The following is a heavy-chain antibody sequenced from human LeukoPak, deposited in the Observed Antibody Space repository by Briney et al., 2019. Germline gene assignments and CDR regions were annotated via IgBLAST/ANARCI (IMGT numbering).Heavy chain of an antibody. CDR1: GFTFSSYG. J-gene: IGHJ6*03. V-gene: IGHV3-23*01. D-gene: IGHD2-15*01. CDR3: ASTPGYCSGGSCYRYYYYMGV. Sequence: GGSLRLSCAASGFTFSSYGMSWVRQAPGKGLEWVSAISGSGGSTYYADSVKGRFTISRDNSKNTLYLQMNSLRAEDTAVYYCASTPGYCSGGSCYRYYYYMGVWGKGTTVTISS. CDR2: ISGSGGST.